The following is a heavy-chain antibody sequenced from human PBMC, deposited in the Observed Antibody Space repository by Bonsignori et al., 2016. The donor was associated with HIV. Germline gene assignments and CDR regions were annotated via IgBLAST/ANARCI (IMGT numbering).Heavy chain of an antibody. V-gene: IGHV1-18*01. Sequence: WVRQAPGQGLEWMGWISPYNDNTNYAQKVQGRVTMTTDTATSTAYMELSSLRSDDTAVYYCARSLGDYISGYLDLWGRGSLVTVSS. D-gene: IGHD2-21*02. J-gene: IGHJ2*01. CDR2: ISPYNDNT. CDR3: ARSLGDYISGYLDL.